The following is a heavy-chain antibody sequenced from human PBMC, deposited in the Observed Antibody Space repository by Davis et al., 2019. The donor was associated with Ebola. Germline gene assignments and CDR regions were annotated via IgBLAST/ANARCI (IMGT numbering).Heavy chain of an antibody. V-gene: IGHV3-9*01. J-gene: IGHJ3*02. Sequence: PGGSLRLSCAASGFTFDDYAMHWVRQAPGKGLEWVSGISWNSGSIGYADSVKGRFTISRDNAKNSLYLQMNSLRAEDTAVYYCARASVAAHDAFDIWGQGTMVTVSS. CDR1: GFTFDDYA. D-gene: IGHD2-15*01. CDR3: ARASVAAHDAFDI. CDR2: ISWNSGSI.